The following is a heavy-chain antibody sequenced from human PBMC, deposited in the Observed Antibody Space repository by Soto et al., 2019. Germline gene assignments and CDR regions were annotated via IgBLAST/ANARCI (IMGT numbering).Heavy chain of an antibody. D-gene: IGHD2-15*01. Sequence: EVQLVESGGGLVQPGRSLRLSCAASGFTFDDYAMHWVRQAPGKGLERVSGISWTSGSIGYADSVKGRFTISRDNAKNSLYLQMSSLRAEDTALYYCAKGVEYCSGCSCYPEAFDYWGQGALVTVSS. CDR3: AKGVEYCSGCSCYPEAFDY. CDR1: GFTFDDYA. CDR2: ISWTSGSI. J-gene: IGHJ4*02. V-gene: IGHV3-9*01.